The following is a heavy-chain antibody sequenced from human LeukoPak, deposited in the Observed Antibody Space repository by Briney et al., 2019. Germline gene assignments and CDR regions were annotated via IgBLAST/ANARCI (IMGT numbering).Heavy chain of an antibody. V-gene: IGHV3-23*01. CDR3: AKGDAYSSGSYFDY. CDR1: GFTFSSYA. J-gene: IGHJ4*02. Sequence: GGSLRLSCAASGFTFSSYAMNWVRRAPGKGLEWVSSISGRGDDTYYADSVTRRFTISRYNSKNMLYLQLNSLRADDTAVYYCAKGDAYSSGSYFDYWGQGALVTVSS. CDR2: ISGRGDDT. D-gene: IGHD3-10*01.